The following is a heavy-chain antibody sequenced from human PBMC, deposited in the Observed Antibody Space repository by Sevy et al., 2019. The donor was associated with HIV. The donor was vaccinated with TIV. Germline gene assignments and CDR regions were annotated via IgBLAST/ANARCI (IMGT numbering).Heavy chain of an antibody. CDR1: GFTFGDYA. J-gene: IGHJ4*02. CDR2: IRSKDYGGAT. D-gene: IGHD3-22*01. Sequence: GESRKISCTGSGFTFGDYAMSWFRQAPGMGLEWVGFIRSKDYGGATEYAAYVKGRFTISRDDSKSIADLQMNSLKTEDTAVYYCTRGYYYDSSGYSDYWGQGTLVTVSS. CDR3: TRGYYYDSSGYSDY. V-gene: IGHV3-49*03.